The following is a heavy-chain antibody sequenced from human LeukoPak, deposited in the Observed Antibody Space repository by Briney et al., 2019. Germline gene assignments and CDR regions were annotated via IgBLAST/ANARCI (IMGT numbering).Heavy chain of an antibody. D-gene: IGHD6-19*01. CDR2: ISSSSSYA. V-gene: IGHV3-11*05. Sequence: GGSLRLSCAASGFTFSDYYMSWIRQAPGKGLEWVSYISSSSSYANYADSVKGRFTISRDNAKNSLYLQMNSLGAEDTAVYYCARDYVKMGRGWPFDYWGQGTLVTVSS. CDR3: ARDYVKMGRGWPFDY. CDR1: GFTFSDYY. J-gene: IGHJ4*02.